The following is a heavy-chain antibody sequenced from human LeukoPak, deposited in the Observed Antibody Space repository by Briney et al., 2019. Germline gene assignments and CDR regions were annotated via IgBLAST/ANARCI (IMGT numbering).Heavy chain of an antibody. CDR2: ISYDGSNK. Sequence: GGSLRLSCAASGFTFSSYGMHWVRQAPGKGLEWVAVISYDGSNKYYADSVKGRFTISRDNSKNTLYLQMNSLRAEDTAVYYCAKRKGGIAAAGTGTYYYMDVWGKGTTVTISS. D-gene: IGHD6-13*01. CDR1: GFTFSSYG. CDR3: AKRKGGIAAAGTGTYYYMDV. V-gene: IGHV3-30*18. J-gene: IGHJ6*03.